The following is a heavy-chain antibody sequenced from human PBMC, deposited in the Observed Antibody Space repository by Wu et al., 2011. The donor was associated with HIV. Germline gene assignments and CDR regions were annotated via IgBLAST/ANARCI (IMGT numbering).Heavy chain of an antibody. V-gene: IGHV1-69*06. Sequence: QVQLVQSGAEVKKPGASVKVSCKASGYTFSSYDINWVRQAPGQGLQWMGGIIPLFGTAHYAQKFQGRVTLTADKSTSTAYMELSSLRSEDTAVYYCARREGGDHFDYWGQGTLVTVSS. CDR2: IIPLFGTA. CDR3: ARREGGDHFDY. D-gene: IGHD4-17*01. J-gene: IGHJ4*02. CDR1: GYTFSSYD.